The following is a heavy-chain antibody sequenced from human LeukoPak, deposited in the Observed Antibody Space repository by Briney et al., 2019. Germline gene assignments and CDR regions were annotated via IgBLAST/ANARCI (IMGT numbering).Heavy chain of an antibody. CDR3: ARAIAVAGLLYYFDY. D-gene: IGHD6-19*01. J-gene: IGHJ4*02. Sequence: SETPSLTCAVYGGSFSGYYWSWIRQPPGKGLEWIGEINHSGSTNYNPSLKSRVTISVDTSKNQFSLKLSSVTAADTAVYYCARAIAVAGLLYYFDYWGQGTLVTVSS. V-gene: IGHV4-34*01. CDR2: INHSGST. CDR1: GGSFSGYY.